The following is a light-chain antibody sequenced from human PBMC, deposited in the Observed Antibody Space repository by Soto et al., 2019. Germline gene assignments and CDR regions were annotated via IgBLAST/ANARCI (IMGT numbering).Light chain of an antibody. CDR3: QQYNNWPPGT. J-gene: IGKJ1*01. CDR1: QSVGSN. V-gene: IGKV3-15*01. Sequence: EIVMTQSPVTLSVSPGERATLSCRASQSVGSNLAWYQQKPGQAPRLLIHATPTRATGIPARFSGSGSGTEFTLTISSLESEDFAVYYCQQYNNWPPGTFGQGTKVEIK. CDR2: ATP.